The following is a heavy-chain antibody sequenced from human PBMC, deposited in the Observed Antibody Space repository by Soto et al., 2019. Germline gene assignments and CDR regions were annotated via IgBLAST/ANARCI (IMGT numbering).Heavy chain of an antibody. CDR2: LSAYHGNT. Sequence: APVRVSCKGSGDTFTSYGRSWVCPAPGEGLEWMGLLSAYHGNTNYAQKLQGRVTITTDTSTSTAYMELRSLRSDDTAVYYCARDLSWGSSGYYYRRIGAYWTRGTLVPVSS. CDR1: GDTFTSYG. CDR3: ARDLSWGSSGYYYRRIGAY. J-gene: IGHJ4*02. V-gene: IGHV1-18*01. D-gene: IGHD3-22*01.